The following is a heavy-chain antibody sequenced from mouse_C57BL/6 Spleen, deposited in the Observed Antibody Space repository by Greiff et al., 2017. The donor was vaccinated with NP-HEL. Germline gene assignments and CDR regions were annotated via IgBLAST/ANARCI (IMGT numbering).Heavy chain of an antibody. D-gene: IGHD2-1*01. CDR2: INPSSGYT. CDR1: GYTFTSYT. Sequence: VQLQQSGAELARPGASVKMSCKASGYTFTSYTMHWVNQRPGQGLEWIGYINPSSGYTKYNQKFKDKATLTADKSSSTAYMQLSSLTSEDSAVYYCAREDGNYYAMEYWGQGTSVTVSS. CDR3: AREDGNYYAMEY. J-gene: IGHJ4*01. V-gene: IGHV1-4*01.